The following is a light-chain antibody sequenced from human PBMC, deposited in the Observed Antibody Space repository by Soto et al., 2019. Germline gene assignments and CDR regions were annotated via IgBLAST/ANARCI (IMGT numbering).Light chain of an antibody. CDR2: GNK. CDR3: QSYDSSLSVSYV. V-gene: IGLV1-40*01. Sequence: SGLRQPPSLSVSPGQRVTISFTGSSSNIGAGYDVHCYQQRPGTAPKLLIYGNKKRPSGVPDRFSGSKSGTSASLAITGLQAEDEADYYCQSYDSSLSVSYVFGTGAKVTVL. J-gene: IGLJ1*01. CDR1: SSNIGAGYD.